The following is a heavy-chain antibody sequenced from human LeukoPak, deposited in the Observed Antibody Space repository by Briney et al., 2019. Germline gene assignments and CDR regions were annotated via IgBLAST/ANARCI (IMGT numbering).Heavy chain of an antibody. J-gene: IGHJ4*02. CDR2: IYTSGST. V-gene: IGHV4-4*07. CDR3: ARVSWLYYFDY. Sequence: SETLSLTCTVSGGSISSYYWSWSRQPAGKGLEWIARIYTSGSTNYNPSLKSRVTMTVDTSKNQFSLKLSSVTAADTAVYYCARVSWLYYFDYWGQGTLVTVSS. CDR1: GGSISSYY. D-gene: IGHD5-24*01.